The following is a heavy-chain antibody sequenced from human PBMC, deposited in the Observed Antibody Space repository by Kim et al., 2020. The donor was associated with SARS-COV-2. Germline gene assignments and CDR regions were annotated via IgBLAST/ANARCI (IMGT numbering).Heavy chain of an antibody. J-gene: IGHJ5*02. V-gene: IGHV3-48*02. CDR1: GFTFSSYS. D-gene: IGHD6-13*01. CDR3: ARGSPSRIGGAAAGTEWFDP. Sequence: GGSLRLSCAASGFTFSSYSMNWVRQAPGKGLEWVSYISSSSSTIYYADSVKGRFTISRDNAKNSLYLQMNSLRDEDTAVYYCARGSPSRIGGAAAGTEWFDPWGQGTLVTVSS. CDR2: ISSSSSTI.